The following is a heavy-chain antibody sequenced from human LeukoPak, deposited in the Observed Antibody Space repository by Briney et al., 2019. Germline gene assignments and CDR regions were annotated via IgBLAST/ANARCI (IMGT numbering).Heavy chain of an antibody. J-gene: IGHJ4*02. CDR3: ARGVPGSSSWDYFDY. V-gene: IGHV3-43*01. CDR1: GFTFYDYV. Sequence: GGSLRLSCAASGFTFYDYVMHWLRQAPGKGLDWVSLMSWNGGDTDYADSVKGRFTISRDNNKNFLYLQMNSLRSEDTALYYCARGVPGSSSWDYFDYWGQGTLVTVSS. D-gene: IGHD6-13*01. CDR2: MSWNGGDT.